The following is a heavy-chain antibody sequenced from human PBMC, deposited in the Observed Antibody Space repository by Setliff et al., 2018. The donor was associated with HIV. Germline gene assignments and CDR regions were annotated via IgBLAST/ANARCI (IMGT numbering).Heavy chain of an antibody. D-gene: IGHD4-17*01. CDR3: ARVQMAYAAFDV. CDR2: IYFTGSS. CDR1: GGSISTYY. V-gene: IGHV4-59*01. J-gene: IGHJ3*01. Sequence: SETLSLTCTVSGGSISTYYWSWIRQPPGKGLEWIGSIYFTGSSDNNPSLKSRVTLSVDTSKHQFSMKLSSVTAADTAVYYCARVQMAYAAFDVWGQGTMVTVSS.